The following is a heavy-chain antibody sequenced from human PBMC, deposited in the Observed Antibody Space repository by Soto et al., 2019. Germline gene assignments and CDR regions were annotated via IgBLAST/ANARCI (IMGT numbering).Heavy chain of an antibody. V-gene: IGHV3-48*03. CDR3: ARVYDNSGYYYVLGY. D-gene: IGHD3-22*01. Sequence: GGSLRLSCSASGFAFRSYEMNWVRQAPGKGLEWVSYITGSGSTKYYADSVKGRFTISRDNAKNSLYLQMNSLRAEDTAVYYCARVYDNSGYYYVLGYWGAGTTVTVYS. CDR2: ITGSGSTK. J-gene: IGHJ4*02. CDR1: GFAFRSYE.